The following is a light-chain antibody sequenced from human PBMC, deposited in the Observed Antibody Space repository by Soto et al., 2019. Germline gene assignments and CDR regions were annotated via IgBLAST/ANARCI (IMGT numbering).Light chain of an antibody. J-gene: IGKJ1*01. CDR3: HQYENWPQT. V-gene: IGKV3-15*01. CDR2: RAS. Sequence: VLTQSPARLSLSPGERATLSCRASQSISSNLAWYQQKLGQAPRLLIYRASTRATGIPARFSGSGSGTEFTLTISSLQSEDFALYYCHQYENWPQTFGQGTKVEI. CDR1: QSISSN.